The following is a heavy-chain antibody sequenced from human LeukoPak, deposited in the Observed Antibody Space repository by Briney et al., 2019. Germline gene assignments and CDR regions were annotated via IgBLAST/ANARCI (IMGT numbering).Heavy chain of an antibody. Sequence: GSLRLSCAASGFTVSSKYMSWVRQAPGKGLEWVSVIYIDGGTYYADSVKGRFTISRDNSKNTLLLQMNSLRAEDTAVYYCARGHYSNRLGGQGTLVTVSS. CDR3: ARGHYSNRL. V-gene: IGHV3-66*01. J-gene: IGHJ4*02. D-gene: IGHD2-2*01. CDR2: IYIDGGT. CDR1: GFTVSSKY.